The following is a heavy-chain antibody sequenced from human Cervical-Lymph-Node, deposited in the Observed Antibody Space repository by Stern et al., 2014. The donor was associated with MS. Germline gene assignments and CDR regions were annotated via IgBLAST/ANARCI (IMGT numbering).Heavy chain of an antibody. D-gene: IGHD2-2*01. V-gene: IGHV3-21*01. CDR3: AREYCSSTSCYQDGMDV. Sequence: VQLVESGGGLVKPGGSLRLSCAASGFTLSSYSMNWVRQAPGKGLEWVSSISSTSRYIYYADSVKGRFTISRDNAKNSLYLQMNSLRAEDTAVYYCAREYCSSTSCYQDGMDVWGQGTTVTVSS. J-gene: IGHJ6*02. CDR2: ISSTSRYI. CDR1: GFTLSSYS.